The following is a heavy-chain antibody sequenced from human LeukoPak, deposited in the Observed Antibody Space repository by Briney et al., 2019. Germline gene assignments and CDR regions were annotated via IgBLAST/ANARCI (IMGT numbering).Heavy chain of an antibody. V-gene: IGHV1-46*01. CDR3: ARASITNRTSPYMDV. CDR2: INPSGGST. Sequence: GASVKVSCKASGYTFTSYYMHWVRQAPGQGLEWMGIINPSGGSTSYAQKFQGRVTMTRDTSTSTVYMELSSLRSEDTAVYYCARASITNRTSPYMDVWGKGTTVTISS. CDR1: GYTFTSYY. J-gene: IGHJ6*03. D-gene: IGHD5-24*01.